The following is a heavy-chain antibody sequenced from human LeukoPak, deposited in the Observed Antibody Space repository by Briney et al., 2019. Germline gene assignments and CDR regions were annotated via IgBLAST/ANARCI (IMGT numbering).Heavy chain of an antibody. Sequence: ASVKVSCKASGYTFTSYDINWVRQATGQGLEWMGWMNPNSGNTGYAQKFHGRLTMTRNTSISKAYMELSSLSSEDTAMYYCARGFRSDSSGRKFDYWGQGALVTVSS. D-gene: IGHD3-22*01. J-gene: IGHJ4*02. CDR1: GYTFTSYD. CDR3: ARGFRSDSSGRKFDY. CDR2: MNPNSGNT. V-gene: IGHV1-8*01.